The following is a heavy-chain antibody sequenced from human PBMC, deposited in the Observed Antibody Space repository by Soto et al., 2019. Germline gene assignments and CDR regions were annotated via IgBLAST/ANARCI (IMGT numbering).Heavy chain of an antibody. CDR3: AIDLVVVVAATRRGYYYYGMDV. J-gene: IGHJ6*02. CDR2: ISAYDGNT. Sequence: ASVKVSCKASGYTFTSYGISWVRQAPGQGLEWMGWISAYDGNTNYAQKLQGRVTMTTDTSTSTAYMEMRSLRSDDTAVYYCAIDLVVVVAATRRGYYYYGMDVWGQGTTVTVSS. CDR1: GYTFTSYG. D-gene: IGHD2-15*01. V-gene: IGHV1-18*01.